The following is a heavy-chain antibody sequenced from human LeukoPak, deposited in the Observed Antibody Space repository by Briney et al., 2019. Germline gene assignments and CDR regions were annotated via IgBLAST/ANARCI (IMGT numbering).Heavy chain of an antibody. CDR1: GYRFTSYW. Sequence: GESLKISCKDSGYRFTSYWIAWVRQMPGKGLEWMGIIYPGDSDTRYSPSFQGQVTISADKSINTAYLQWTSLKASDTAMYYCARWAQCLPYYFDYWGQGTLVTVSS. CDR2: IYPGDSDT. J-gene: IGHJ4*02. V-gene: IGHV5-51*01. D-gene: IGHD6-19*01. CDR3: ARWAQCLPYYFDY.